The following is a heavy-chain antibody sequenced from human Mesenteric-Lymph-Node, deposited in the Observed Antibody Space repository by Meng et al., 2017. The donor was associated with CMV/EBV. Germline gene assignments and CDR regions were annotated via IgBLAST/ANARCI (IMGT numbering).Heavy chain of an antibody. CDR1: GYTLTAYY. J-gene: IGHJ5*02. D-gene: IGHD4/OR15-4a*01. CDR2: INPNTGFT. Sequence: ASVKVSCKASGYTLTAYYIHWVRQVPGQGLEWVGWINPNTGFTDYAQKFQGRVTMTRDTSISTAYMELSRLRSDDTAVYYCARDRADPRMVVRVCWFDPWGQGTLVTVSS. CDR3: ARDRADPRMVVRVCWFDP. V-gene: IGHV1-2*02.